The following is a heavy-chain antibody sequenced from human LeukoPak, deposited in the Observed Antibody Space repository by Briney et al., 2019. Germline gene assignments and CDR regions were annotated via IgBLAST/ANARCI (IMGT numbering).Heavy chain of an antibody. V-gene: IGHV3-53*01. D-gene: IGHD1-26*01. CDR3: ARDSVGAGYSDY. Sequence: GGSLRLSCAASGFTVSSNYMNWVRQVPGKGLEWVSVIYSGGSIYHADSVKGRFTISRNNSKNTLYLQMDSLRAEDTAVYYCARDSVGAGYSDYWGQGTLVTVSS. J-gene: IGHJ4*02. CDR1: GFTVSSNY. CDR2: IYSGGSI.